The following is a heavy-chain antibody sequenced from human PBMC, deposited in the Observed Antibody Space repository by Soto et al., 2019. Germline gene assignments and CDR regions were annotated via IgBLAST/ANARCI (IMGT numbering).Heavy chain of an antibody. CDR3: ARGERVVGDH. Sequence: QVQLVQSGAEEKKPGASVKVSCKASGYTFTSYAMHWVRQAPGQRLEWMGWINAGNGNTKCSQKFQDRVTITRDTPDSTAYMELSSQRPEETAVCCCARGERVVGDHGGQGTLDTVST. CDR2: INAGNGNT. CDR1: GYTFTSYA. V-gene: IGHV1-3*05. J-gene: IGHJ4*02. D-gene: IGHD2-15*01.